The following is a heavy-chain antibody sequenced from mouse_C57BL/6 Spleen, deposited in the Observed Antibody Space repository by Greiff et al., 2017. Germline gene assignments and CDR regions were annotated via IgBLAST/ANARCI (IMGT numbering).Heavy chain of an antibody. V-gene: IGHV5-16*01. CDR2: INYDGSST. CDR1: GFTFSDYY. J-gene: IGHJ4*01. Sequence: EVNLVESEGGLVQPGSSMKLSCTASGFTFSDYYMAWVRPVPEKGLEWVANINYDGSSTYYLDSLKSRFIISRDNAKNILYLQMSSLKSEDTATYYCARAYYAMDYWGQGTSVTVSS. CDR3: ARAYYAMDY.